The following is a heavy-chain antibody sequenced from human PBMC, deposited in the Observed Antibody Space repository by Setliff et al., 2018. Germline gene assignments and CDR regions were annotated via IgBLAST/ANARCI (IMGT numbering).Heavy chain of an antibody. CDR1: GGTFSDYH. CDR3: ARGRNIAARRLDS. J-gene: IGHJ4*02. D-gene: IGHD6-6*01. Sequence: PSETLSLTCAAYGGTFSDYHWTWIRQSPEKGLEWIGEINHRGSTNYNPSLKSRVTISIDPSRDQFSLKLISMIAADTAVYYCARGRNIAARRLDSWGQGTLVTVSS. CDR2: INHRGST. V-gene: IGHV4-34*01.